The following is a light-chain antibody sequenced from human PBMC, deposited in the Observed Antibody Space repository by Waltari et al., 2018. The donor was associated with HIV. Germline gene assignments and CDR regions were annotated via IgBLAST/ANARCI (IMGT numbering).Light chain of an antibody. Sequence: QSVLTQPPSVSGAPGQSVTISCTGGNSNIGADYGVHWYRQLPGTAHKLLIYDNNNRPSGVPDRFSGSKSGTSASLAITGLQAEDEADYYCQSYDSGRGGVFGGGTKLIVL. CDR1: NSNIGADYG. J-gene: IGLJ2*01. CDR3: QSYDSGRGGV. CDR2: DNN. V-gene: IGLV1-40*01.